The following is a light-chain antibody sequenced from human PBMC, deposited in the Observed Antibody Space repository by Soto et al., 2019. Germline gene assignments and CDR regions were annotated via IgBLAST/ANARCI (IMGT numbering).Light chain of an antibody. J-gene: IGKJ1*01. CDR3: HEYTNVWT. CDR1: QSVSDR. Sequence: DIQMTQSPSTLFASVGDRVTITCRASQSVSDRLGWYQQKPGKAPKVLIYDVSTLESGVPSRFSGSGFGTEFILTISSLQPDDFATYYCHEYTNVWTFGQGTKVEIK. V-gene: IGKV1-5*01. CDR2: DVS.